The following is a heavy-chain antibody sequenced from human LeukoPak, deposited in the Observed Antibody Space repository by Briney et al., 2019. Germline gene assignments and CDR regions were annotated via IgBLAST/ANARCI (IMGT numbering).Heavy chain of an antibody. J-gene: IGHJ4*02. V-gene: IGHV5-51*01. D-gene: IGHD3-3*01. Sequence: ESLKISCKGSGYSFTSYWIGWVRQMPGKALEWMGIIYPGDSDTRYSPSFQGQVTISADKSISTAYLQWSSLKASDTAMYYCARLDDFWSGYLYPFDYWGQGTLVTVSS. CDR2: IYPGDSDT. CDR1: GYSFTSYW. CDR3: ARLDDFWSGYLYPFDY.